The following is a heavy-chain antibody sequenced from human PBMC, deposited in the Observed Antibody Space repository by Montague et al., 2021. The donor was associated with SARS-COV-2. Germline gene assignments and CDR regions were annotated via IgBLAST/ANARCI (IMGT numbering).Heavy chain of an antibody. CDR3: ARCRLRNLRDY. V-gene: IGHV4-39*01. CDR2: FFYNGAT. Sequence: SETLSLTCTVAGDSISSSTYYWGWVRQPPGKGLEWIGSFFYNGATHYNPSLKSRVTISVDTSKNQFSLKLNSVTAADTAVYYCARCRLRNLRDYWGQGTLGTASA. D-gene: IGHD4-17*01. CDR1: GDSISSSTYY. J-gene: IGHJ4*02.